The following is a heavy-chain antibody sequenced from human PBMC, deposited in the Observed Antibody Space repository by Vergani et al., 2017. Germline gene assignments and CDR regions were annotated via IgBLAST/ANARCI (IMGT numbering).Heavy chain of an antibody. CDR1: GGSISSGDYY. V-gene: IGHV4-30-4*08. CDR2: IYYSGST. J-gene: IGHJ4*02. Sequence: QVQLQESGPGLVKPSQTLSLTCTVSGGSISSGDYYWSWIRQPPGKGLEWIGYIYYSGSTHYNPSLKSRVTISVEPSKNQFSLKLSSVTAADTAVYHCARTMLRYFDWLVDNWGQGTLVTVSS. D-gene: IGHD3-9*01. CDR3: ARTMLRYFDWLVDN.